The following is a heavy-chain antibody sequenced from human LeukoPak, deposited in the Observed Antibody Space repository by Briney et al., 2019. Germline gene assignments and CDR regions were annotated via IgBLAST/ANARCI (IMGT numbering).Heavy chain of an antibody. V-gene: IGHV3-23*01. Sequence: GGSLTLSCAASGFTFSNYAINWVRQPPGKGLEWVSVISGSGGGGNTYYADSVKGRFTISRDNSKNTLYLHMNSLRAADTAIYYCARVSHGTGYPQIPFDYWGQGTLVTISS. CDR3: ARVSHGTGYPQIPFDY. J-gene: IGHJ4*02. CDR2: ISGSGGGGNT. D-gene: IGHD3-9*01. CDR1: GFTFSNYA.